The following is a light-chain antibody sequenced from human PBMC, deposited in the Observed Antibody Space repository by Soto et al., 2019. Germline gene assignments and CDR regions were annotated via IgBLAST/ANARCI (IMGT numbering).Light chain of an antibody. CDR2: DAS. V-gene: IGKV3-15*01. Sequence: EKVMTQSPATLSVSPGERATLSYRASQSVRSNLAWYQQKPGQPPRLLIYDASTRATGIPSRFSGSGSGTECTLTISSLKSEDVAVYYCQQYDNWPRTFGQGTKVDIK. J-gene: IGKJ1*01. CDR3: QQYDNWPRT. CDR1: QSVRSN.